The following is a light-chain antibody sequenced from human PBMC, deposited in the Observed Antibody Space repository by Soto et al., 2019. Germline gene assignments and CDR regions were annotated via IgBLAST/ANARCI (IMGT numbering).Light chain of an antibody. Sequence: QSALTQPPSASGSPGQSVTISCTGISSDVGASNYVSWYQQHPGKVPKLVIYEVTKRPSGVPDRFSGSKSGNTASLTVSGLQAEDEADYYCSSYAGTNNFVFGTRTKLTVL. V-gene: IGLV2-8*01. CDR2: EVT. J-gene: IGLJ1*01. CDR1: SSDVGASNY. CDR3: SSYAGTNNFV.